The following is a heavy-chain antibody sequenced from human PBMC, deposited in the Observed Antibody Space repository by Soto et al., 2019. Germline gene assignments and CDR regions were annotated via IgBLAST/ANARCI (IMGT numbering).Heavy chain of an antibody. J-gene: IGHJ6*02. V-gene: IGHV3-30*18. D-gene: IGHD2-21*02. CDR3: AKDLRYCGGDCSSYYYYYGMDV. Sequence: PGGSLRLSCAASGFTFSSYGMHWVRQAPGKGLEWVAVISYDGSNKYYADSVKGRFTISRDNSKNTLYLQMNSLRAEDTAVYYCAKDLRYCGGDCSSYYYYYGMDVCGQGTTVTVSS. CDR1: GFTFSSYG. CDR2: ISYDGSNK.